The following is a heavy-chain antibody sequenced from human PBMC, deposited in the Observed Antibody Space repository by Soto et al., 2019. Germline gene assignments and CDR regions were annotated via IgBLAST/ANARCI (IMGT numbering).Heavy chain of an antibody. J-gene: IGHJ3*01. CDR1: GYSFTSYW. D-gene: IGHD3-22*01. V-gene: IGHV5-10-1*01. CDR3: ARDYGSSGYYLDALDV. CDR2: IDPSDSYT. Sequence: PGESLKISCKGSGYSFTSYWISWVRQMPGKGLEWMGRIDPSDSYTNYSPSFQGRFTISRDNSKNTLYMQMNSLRAEDTAVYYCARDYGSSGYYLDALDVWGQGTMVTVSS.